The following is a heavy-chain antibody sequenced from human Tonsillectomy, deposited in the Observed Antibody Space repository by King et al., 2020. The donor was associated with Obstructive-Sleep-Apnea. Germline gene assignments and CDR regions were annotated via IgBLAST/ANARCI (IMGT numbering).Heavy chain of an antibody. D-gene: IGHD3-22*01. V-gene: IGHV3-66*01. CDR1: GFTVSSNY. Sequence: VQLVESGGGLVQPGGSLRLSCAASGFTVSSNYMSWVRQAPGRGLEWVSVISSGGSTYYADSAKGRFTISRDNSKNTLYLQMNSLRAEDTAVYYCARAPAPYYYDSSGNPGMDVWGQGTTVTVSS. CDR3: ARAPAPYYYDSSGNPGMDV. J-gene: IGHJ6*02. CDR2: ISSGGST.